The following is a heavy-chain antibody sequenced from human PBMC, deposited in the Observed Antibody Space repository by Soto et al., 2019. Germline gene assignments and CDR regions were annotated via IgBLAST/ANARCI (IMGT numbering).Heavy chain of an antibody. J-gene: IGHJ5*02. CDR1: GGSISSGDYY. V-gene: IGHV4-30-4*01. D-gene: IGHD3-3*01. CDR3: ARGRSLGAMFGP. Sequence: SEPLSLTCTVSGGSISSGDYYWSWIRQPPGKGLEWIGYIYYSGSTYYNPSLKSRVTISVDTSKNQFSLKLSSVTAADTAVYYCARGRSLGAMFGPWGQGTLVTVAS. CDR2: IYYSGST.